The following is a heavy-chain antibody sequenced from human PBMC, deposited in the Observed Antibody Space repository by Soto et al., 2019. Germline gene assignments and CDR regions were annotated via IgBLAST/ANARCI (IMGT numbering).Heavy chain of an antibody. CDR1: GFSFSDYY. V-gene: IGHV3-11*01. J-gene: IGHJ4*02. CDR3: ARTRGDSSGVYYFDA. Sequence: QVQLVESGGVLVKPGGSLRLSYAASGFSFSDYYMSWIRQAPGKGLEWVSYISSSGSTRYYADSVMGRFAISRDNPKNSLDLQMNSLRGGDTALYYWARTRGDSSGVYYFDAWGQGTLVTVSS. D-gene: IGHD3-22*01. CDR2: ISSSGSTR.